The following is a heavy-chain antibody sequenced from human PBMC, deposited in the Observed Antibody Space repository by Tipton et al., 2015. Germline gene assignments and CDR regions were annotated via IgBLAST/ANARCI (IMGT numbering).Heavy chain of an antibody. V-gene: IGHV4-38-2*01. CDR1: AYSISSDYY. D-gene: IGHD6-13*01. J-gene: IGHJ4*02. CDR3: ARRFSHSSSWTFDY. Sequence: TLSLTCAVSAYSISSDYYWGWIRQPPGKGLEWIGSISHSGNTYYNPSLKSRVTISVDTPKNQFSLKLSSVTAADTAVYYCARRFSHSSSWTFDYWGQGTLVTVSS. CDR2: ISHSGNT.